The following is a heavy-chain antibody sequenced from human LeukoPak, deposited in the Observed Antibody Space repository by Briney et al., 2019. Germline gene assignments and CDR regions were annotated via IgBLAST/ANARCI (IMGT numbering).Heavy chain of an antibody. V-gene: IGHV4-31*03. CDR1: GGSISSGGYY. Sequence: KSSETLSLTCTVSGGSISSGGYYWSWIRQHPGKGLEWIGYIYYSGSTYYNPSLKSRVTISVDTSKNQFSLRLSSVTAADTAVYYCAMTTVTTFFSASDDSWGQGTLVTVSS. CDR3: AMTTVTTFFSASDDS. CDR2: IYYSGST. J-gene: IGHJ4*02. D-gene: IGHD4-17*01.